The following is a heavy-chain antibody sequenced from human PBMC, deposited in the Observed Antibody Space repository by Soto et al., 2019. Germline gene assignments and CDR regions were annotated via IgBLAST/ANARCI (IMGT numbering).Heavy chain of an antibody. CDR2: ISSSSSTI. J-gene: IGHJ3*02. CDR1: GFTFSSYS. Sequence: PGGSLRLSCAASGFTFSSYSINCVRQSPGKGLEWVSYISSSSSTIYYADSVKGRFTISRDNAKNSLYLQMNSLRDEDTAVYYCARNRGAMIVVGDAAFDIWGQGTMVTVSS. V-gene: IGHV3-48*02. D-gene: IGHD3-22*01. CDR3: ARNRGAMIVVGDAAFDI.